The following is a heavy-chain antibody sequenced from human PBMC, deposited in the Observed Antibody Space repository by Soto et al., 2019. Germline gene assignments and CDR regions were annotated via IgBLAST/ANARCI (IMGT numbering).Heavy chain of an antibody. CDR3: ASSGGGGSYFLDV. CDR2: IYHSGST. V-gene: IGHV4-4*02. Sequence: PSETLSLTCAVSGGSISSSNWWSWVRQPPGKGLEWIGEIYHSGSTNYNPSLKSRVTISVDKSKNQFSLKLSSVTAADTAVYYCASSGGGGSYFLDVWGQGTTVTVS. D-gene: IGHD1-26*01. CDR1: GGSISSSNW. J-gene: IGHJ6*02.